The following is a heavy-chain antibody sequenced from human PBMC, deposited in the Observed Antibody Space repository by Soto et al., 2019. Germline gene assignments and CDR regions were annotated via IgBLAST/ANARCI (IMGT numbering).Heavy chain of an antibody. Sequence: PSETLSLTCAVYGGSLSGYYWSWIRQPPGKGLEWIGEINHSGSTNYNPSLKSRVTISVDTSKNQFSPKLSSVTAADTAVYYCARTKGMDVWGKGTTVTVSS. D-gene: IGHD2-8*01. V-gene: IGHV4-34*01. J-gene: IGHJ6*04. CDR3: ARTKGMDV. CDR2: INHSGST. CDR1: GGSLSGYY.